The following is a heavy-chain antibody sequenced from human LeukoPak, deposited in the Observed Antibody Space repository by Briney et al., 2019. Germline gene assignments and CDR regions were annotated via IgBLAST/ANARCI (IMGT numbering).Heavy chain of an antibody. CDR1: GGSISRSNYY. CDR3: ARGRYYFDY. Sequence: PSETLSLTCTVSGGSISRSNYYWGWIRQPPGKGLEWIGSIYDSGSTYYNPSLKSRVTISVDTSKNQFSLKLSSVTAADTAVYYCARGRYYFDYWGQGTLVTVSS. J-gene: IGHJ4*02. CDR2: IYDSGST. V-gene: IGHV4-39*07.